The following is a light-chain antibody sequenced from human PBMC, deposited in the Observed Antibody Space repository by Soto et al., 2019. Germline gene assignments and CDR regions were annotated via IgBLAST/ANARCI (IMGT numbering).Light chain of an antibody. CDR3: QQNYSPLRT. Sequence: DIQMTQSPSSLSASVGDRVTITCQASQGISSYLNWYQQKPGKAPKLLIYAASNLQSGVPSRFSGSGSGTDFTLTISSLQPEDFATYYCQQNYSPLRTFGQGTKLEIK. J-gene: IGKJ2*01. CDR2: AAS. V-gene: IGKV1-39*01. CDR1: QGISSY.